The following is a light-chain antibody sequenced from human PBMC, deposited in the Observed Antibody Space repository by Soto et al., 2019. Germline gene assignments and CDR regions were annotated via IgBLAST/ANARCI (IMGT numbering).Light chain of an antibody. CDR1: SSDVGGYNF. Sequence: QSVLTQPPSASGSPGQSVTISCTGSSSDVGGYNFVSWYQQHPGKAPNLMIYEVTKRPSGVPDRFSASKSGNAASLTVSGLQADDEADYYCSSYSGINNYVFGTGTKVTVL. CDR3: SSYSGINNYV. V-gene: IGLV2-8*01. J-gene: IGLJ1*01. CDR2: EVT.